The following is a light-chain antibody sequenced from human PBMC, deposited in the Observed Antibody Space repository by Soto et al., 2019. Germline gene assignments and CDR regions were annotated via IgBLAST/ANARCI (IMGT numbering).Light chain of an antibody. V-gene: IGLV2-23*02. CDR1: SSDVGSYNL. CDR2: EVS. J-gene: IGLJ3*02. CDR3: CSYAGSRTWV. Sequence: QSVLTQPASVSGSPGQSITISCTGTSSDVGSYNLVSWYQQHPGKAPKLMIYEVSKRPSGVSNRFSGSKSGNTASLTISGLPAEDEADYYCCSYAGSRTWVFGGGTKLTVL.